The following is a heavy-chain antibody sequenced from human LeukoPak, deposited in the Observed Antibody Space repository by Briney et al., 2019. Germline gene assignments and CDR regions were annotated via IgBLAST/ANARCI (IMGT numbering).Heavy chain of an antibody. CDR3: AKALHYYDSSLLPFDY. Sequence: GGSLRLSCAASGFTFSSYAMSWVRQAAGKGLEWVSAISGSGGSTYYADSVKGRFTISRDNSKNTLYLQMNSLRAEDTAVYYCAKALHYYDSSLLPFDYWGQGTLVTVSS. V-gene: IGHV3-23*01. CDR1: GFTFSSYA. J-gene: IGHJ4*02. CDR2: ISGSGGST. D-gene: IGHD3-22*01.